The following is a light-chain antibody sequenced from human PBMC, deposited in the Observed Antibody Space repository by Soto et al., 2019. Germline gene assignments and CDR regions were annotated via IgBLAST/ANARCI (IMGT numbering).Light chain of an antibody. CDR2: AAS. Sequence: IQLTQSPSSLSASVGDRVTITCRACQDIAIYLAWYQQKPGGAPKLLIYAASTLYGGVPSRFSGSGSGTDFALTITSLQAEDFATYYCQQLRMYPSTFGGGTKVDIK. J-gene: IGKJ4*01. V-gene: IGKV1-9*01. CDR1: QDIAIY. CDR3: QQLRMYPST.